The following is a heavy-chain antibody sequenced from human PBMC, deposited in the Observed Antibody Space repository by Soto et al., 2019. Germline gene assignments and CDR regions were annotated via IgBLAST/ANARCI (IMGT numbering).Heavy chain of an antibody. CDR2: ISGSGGST. J-gene: IGHJ6*02. CDR3: AKSTPRRNHYCYYYGMDV. Sequence: GGSLRLSCAASGFTFSSYAMSWVRQAPGKGLEWVSAISGSGGSTYYADSAKGRFTISRDNSKNTLYLQMNSLRAEDTAVYYCAKSTPRRNHYCYYYGMDVWGQGTTVTVSS. V-gene: IGHV3-23*01. CDR1: GFTFSSYA. D-gene: IGHD1-1*01.